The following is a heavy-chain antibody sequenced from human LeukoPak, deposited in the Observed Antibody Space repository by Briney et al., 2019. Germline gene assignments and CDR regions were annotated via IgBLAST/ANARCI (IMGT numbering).Heavy chain of an antibody. CDR2: MNTNSGDT. Sequence: ASVKVSCKASGYTFTIYDINWVWQAKGQGLGWMGWMNTNSGDTGSSQELPGRIILTRYSAISTAYIELSSLRSEDTAVYYCARKFLGSRGYYFDYWGQGTLVTVSS. J-gene: IGHJ4*02. CDR3: ARKFLGSRGYYFDY. CDR1: GYTFTIYD. V-gene: IGHV1-8*01. D-gene: IGHD3-10*01.